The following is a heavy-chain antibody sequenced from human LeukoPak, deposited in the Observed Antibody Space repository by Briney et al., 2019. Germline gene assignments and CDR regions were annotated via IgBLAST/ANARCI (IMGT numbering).Heavy chain of an antibody. D-gene: IGHD1-7*01. CDR2: IYYSGST. V-gene: IGHV4-61*08. CDR1: GGSVSSGGFY. Sequence: SETLSLTCTVSGGSVSSGGFYWTWTQQPPWKGLEWIGYIYYSGSTNYIPSLRSRLTISVDTSKNQFSLKLSSVTAADTAVYYCAREDITGTASYFDYWGQGTLVTVSS. CDR3: AREDITGTASYFDY. J-gene: IGHJ4*02.